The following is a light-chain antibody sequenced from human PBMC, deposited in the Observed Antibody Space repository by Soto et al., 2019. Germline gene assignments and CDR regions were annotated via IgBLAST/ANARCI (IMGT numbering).Light chain of an antibody. Sequence: DIQMTPSPSSLSASVVDRVTITCRASQSISSYLNWYQQKPGKAPKLLIYAASSLQSGVPSRFSGSGSGTDFTLTISSLQPEDFATYYCQQYNSWPPITFGQGTRLEIK. CDR3: QQYNSWPPIT. V-gene: IGKV1-39*01. J-gene: IGKJ5*01. CDR1: QSISSY. CDR2: AAS.